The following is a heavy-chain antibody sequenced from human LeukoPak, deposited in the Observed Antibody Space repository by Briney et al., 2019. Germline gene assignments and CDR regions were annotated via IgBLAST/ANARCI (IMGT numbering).Heavy chain of an antibody. CDR3: ARAYTEYYYDSSGYYYDY. D-gene: IGHD3-22*01. J-gene: IGHJ4*02. CDR1: GFTFSSYW. CDR2: INSDGSST. Sequence: PGGSLRLSCAASGFTFSSYWMHWVRQAPGKGLVWVSRINSDGSSTSYADSVKGRFTISRDNAKNTLYLQMNSLRAEDTAVYYCARAYTEYYYDSSGYYYDYWGQGTLVTVSS. V-gene: IGHV3-74*01.